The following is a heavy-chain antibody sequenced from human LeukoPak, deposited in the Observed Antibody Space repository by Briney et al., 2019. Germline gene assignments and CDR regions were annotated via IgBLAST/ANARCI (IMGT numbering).Heavy chain of an antibody. CDR2: INPNSGGT. J-gene: IGHJ6*03. Sequence: ASVKVSCKASGYTFTGHYMHWVRQAPGQGLEWMGWINPNSGGTNYAQKFQGRVTMTRDTSTSTAYMELSRLRSDDTAVYYCARDRIAGYYYYYMDVWGKGTTVTVSS. CDR3: ARDRIAGYYYYYMDV. D-gene: IGHD6-13*01. V-gene: IGHV1-2*02. CDR1: GYTFTGHY.